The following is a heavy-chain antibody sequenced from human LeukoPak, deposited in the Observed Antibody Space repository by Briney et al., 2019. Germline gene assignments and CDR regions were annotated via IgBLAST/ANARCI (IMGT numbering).Heavy chain of an antibody. V-gene: IGHV4-31*03. J-gene: IGHJ3*02. Sequence: SETLSLTCTVSGGSISSGGYYWSWIRQHPGKGLEWIGYIYYSGSTYYNPSLKSRVTISVDTSKNQFSLKLSSVTAADTAVYYCTRVENVIYYDSRAGAFDIWGQGTMVTVSS. CDR3: TRVENVIYYDSRAGAFDI. CDR2: IYYSGST. D-gene: IGHD3-22*01. CDR1: GGSISSGGYY.